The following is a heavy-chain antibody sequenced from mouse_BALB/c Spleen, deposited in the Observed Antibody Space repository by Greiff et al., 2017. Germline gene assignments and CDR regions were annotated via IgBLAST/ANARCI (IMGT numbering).Heavy chain of an antibody. CDR1: GYTFTDYN. D-gene: IGHD3-2*01. V-gene: IGHV1-18*01. Sequence: EVQLQQSGPGLVKPGASVKIPCKASGYTFTDYNMDWVKQSHGKSLEWIGDINPNNGGTIYNQKFKGKATLTVDKSSSTAYMELRSLTSEDTAVYYCARRTARATFAYWGQGTLVTVSA. CDR2: INPNNGGT. J-gene: IGHJ3*01. CDR3: ARRTARATFAY.